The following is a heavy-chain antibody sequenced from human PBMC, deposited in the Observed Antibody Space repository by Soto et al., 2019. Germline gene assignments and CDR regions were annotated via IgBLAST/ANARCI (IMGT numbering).Heavy chain of an antibody. V-gene: IGHV4-59*01. CDR1: GGSISSYY. CDR3: ARLGIAAAVDY. CDR2: IYYSGST. D-gene: IGHD6-13*01. J-gene: IGHJ4*02. Sequence: QVQLQESGPGLVKPSETLSLTCTVSGGSISSYYWSWIRQPPGKGLEWIGYIYYSGSTNYNPSLKRRVTISVDTSKNQFSLKLSSVTAADTAVYYCARLGIAAAVDYWGQGTLVTVSS.